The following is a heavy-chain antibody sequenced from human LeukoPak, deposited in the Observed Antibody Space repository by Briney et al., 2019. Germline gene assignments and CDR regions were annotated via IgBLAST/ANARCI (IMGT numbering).Heavy chain of an antibody. CDR1: GFTFSSYA. V-gene: IGHV3-23*01. Sequence: SGGSLRLSCAASGFTFSSYAMSWVRQAPGKGLEWVSAVSGSGGRTYYADSVKGRFTISRDNSKNTLFLQMNSLRAEDTAVYYCTNPPGYMTDYWGQGILVTVSS. D-gene: IGHD6-13*01. CDR3: TNPPGYMTDY. J-gene: IGHJ4*02. CDR2: VSGSGGRT.